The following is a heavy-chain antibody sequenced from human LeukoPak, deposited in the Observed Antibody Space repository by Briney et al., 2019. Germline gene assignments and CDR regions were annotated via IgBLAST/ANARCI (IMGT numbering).Heavy chain of an antibody. J-gene: IGHJ4*02. CDR2: IWYDGSNK. V-gene: IGHV3-33*01. D-gene: IGHD3-22*01. CDR3: AGGIDYDSSGYSDY. CDR1: GFTFSSYG. Sequence: GGSLRLSSAASGFTFSSYGMHWVRQAPGKGLEWVAVIWYDGSNKYYADSVKGRFTISRDNSKNTLYLQMNSLRAEDTAVYYCAGGIDYDSSGYSDYWGQGTLVTVSS.